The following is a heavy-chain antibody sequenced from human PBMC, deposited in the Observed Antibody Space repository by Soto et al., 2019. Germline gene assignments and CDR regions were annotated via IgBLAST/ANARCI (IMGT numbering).Heavy chain of an antibody. V-gene: IGHV1-18*04. J-gene: IGHJ5*02. CDR3: TREDKYHDILTGYFVNYH. CDR2: ISTDNGDT. CDR1: GYTFPNFG. D-gene: IGHD3-9*01. Sequence: QVQLVQSGAEVKKPGASVKVSCKASGYTFPNFGISWVRQAPGQGLEWLGWISTDNGDTKYAQKIQPRVTLTTDTATTTEYIELPRLRPDVTAVYYCTREDKYHDILTGYFVNYHWGQGTMVTVSS.